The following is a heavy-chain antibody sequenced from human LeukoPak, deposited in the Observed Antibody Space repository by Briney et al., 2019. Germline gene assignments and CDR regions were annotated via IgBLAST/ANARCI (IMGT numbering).Heavy chain of an antibody. Sequence: GASLKISCKGSGYTFTSYWIGWVRQLPGKGLEWMGIIYPSDSDTRYSPSFQGQVTISADKSINTAYLQWSSLKASDTAIYYCARSYSAYNYWGQGTLVTVSS. J-gene: IGHJ4*02. CDR3: ARSYSAYNY. V-gene: IGHV5-51*01. D-gene: IGHD5-12*01. CDR1: GYTFTSYW. CDR2: IYPSDSDT.